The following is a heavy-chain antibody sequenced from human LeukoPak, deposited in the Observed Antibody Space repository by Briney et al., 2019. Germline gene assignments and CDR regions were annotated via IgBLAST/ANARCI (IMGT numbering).Heavy chain of an antibody. D-gene: IGHD3-22*01. V-gene: IGHV4-34*01. CDR1: GGSFSGYY. J-gene: IGHJ4*02. CDR3: ARDRYYYDSSGYLFDY. CDR2: INHSGST. Sequence: SETLSLTCAVYGGSFSGYYWSWIRQPPGKGLEWIGEINHSGSTNYNPSLKSRVTMSVDTSKNQFSLKLSSVTAADTAVYYCARDRYYYDSSGYLFDYWGQGTLVTVSS.